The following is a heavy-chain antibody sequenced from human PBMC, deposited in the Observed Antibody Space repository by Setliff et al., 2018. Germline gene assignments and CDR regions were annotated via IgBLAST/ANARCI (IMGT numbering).Heavy chain of an antibody. CDR1: GGSIGSGGYY. J-gene: IGHJ3*02. V-gene: IGHV4-61*08. Sequence: PSETLSLTCTVSGGSIGSGGYYWTWIRQHPGKGLEWIGYIYHSGYTSYNPSLKSRVTLSVDTSKNKLSLRLTSVTAADTALYYCARGLHDTSDDYYVGAFDMWGLGTKVTVSS. D-gene: IGHD3-22*01. CDR3: ARGLHDTSDDYYVGAFDM. CDR2: IYHSGYT.